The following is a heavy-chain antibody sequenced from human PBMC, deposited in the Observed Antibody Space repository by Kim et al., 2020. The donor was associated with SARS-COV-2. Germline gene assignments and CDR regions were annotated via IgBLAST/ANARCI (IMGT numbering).Heavy chain of an antibody. V-gene: IGHV4-39*07. CDR2: IYYSGST. J-gene: IGHJ4*01. CDR3: ARDMVDSGSYSLIDY. D-gene: IGHD3-10*01. CDR1: GGSISSSSYY. Sequence: SETLSLTCTVSGGSISSSSYYWGWIRQPPGKGLEWIGSIYYSGSTYYNPSLKSRVTISVDTSKNQFSLKLSSVTAADTAVYYCARDMVDSGSYSLIDYWG.